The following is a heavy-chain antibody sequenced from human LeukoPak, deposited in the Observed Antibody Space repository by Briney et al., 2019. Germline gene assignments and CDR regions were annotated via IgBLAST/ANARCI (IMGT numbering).Heavy chain of an antibody. CDR3: ARVSRQQLVYYMDV. Sequence: ASVTVSCKASGYTFNRYGISWVRQAPGQGLEWMGWISAYKGNTNYAQKLQGRVTMTTDTSTSTAYMELSSLRSEDTAVYYCARVSRQQLVYYMDVWGKGTTVTVSS. CDR1: GYTFNRYG. J-gene: IGHJ6*03. CDR2: ISAYKGNT. D-gene: IGHD6-13*01. V-gene: IGHV1-18*04.